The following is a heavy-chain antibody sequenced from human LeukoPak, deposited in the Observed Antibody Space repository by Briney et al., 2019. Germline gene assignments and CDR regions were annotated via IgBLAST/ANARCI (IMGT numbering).Heavy chain of an antibody. J-gene: IGHJ4*02. D-gene: IGHD4-17*01. CDR2: IYYSGST. Sequence: SETLSLTCTASGGSISSSSNYWGWIRQPPGKGLEWIGSIYYSGSTYYNPSLKSRVTISVDTSNNQFSLKLTSVTAADTAVYYCARRHGASDYWGQGTLVTVSS. CDR3: ARRHGASDY. V-gene: IGHV4-39*01. CDR1: GGSISSSSNY.